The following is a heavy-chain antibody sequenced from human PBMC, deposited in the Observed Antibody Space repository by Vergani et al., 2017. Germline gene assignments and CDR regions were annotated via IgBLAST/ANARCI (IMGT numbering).Heavy chain of an antibody. CDR1: GGSISSYY. D-gene: IGHD3-10*01. CDR2: IYTSGST. V-gene: IGHV4-4*07. Sequence: QVQLQVSGPGLVKPSETLSLTCTVSGGSISSYYWSWIRQPAGKGLEWIGRIYTSGSTNYNPSLKSRVTISVDTSKNQFSLKLSSVTAADTAVYYCARDRGVPILGRYYYYYGMDVWGQGTTVTVSS. CDR3: ARDRGVPILGRYYYYYGMDV. J-gene: IGHJ6*02.